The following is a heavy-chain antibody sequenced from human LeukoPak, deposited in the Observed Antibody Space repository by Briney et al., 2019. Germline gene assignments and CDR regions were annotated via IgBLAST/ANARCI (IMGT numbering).Heavy chain of an antibody. V-gene: IGHV4-28*01. CDR1: GYSISSSNW. CDR2: IYYSGST. CDR3: ARRMAPSFLYSYYGMDV. Sequence: PSETLSLTCAVSGYSISSSNWWGWIRQLPGKGLEWIGYIYYSGSTYYNPSLKSRVTMSVDTSKNQFSLKLSSVTAVDTAVYYCARRMAPSFLYSYYGMDVWGQGTTVTVSS. J-gene: IGHJ6*02. D-gene: IGHD2/OR15-2a*01.